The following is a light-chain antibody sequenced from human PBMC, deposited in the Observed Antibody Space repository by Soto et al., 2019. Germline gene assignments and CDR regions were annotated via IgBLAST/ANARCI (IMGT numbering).Light chain of an antibody. Sequence: EIVLTQSPATLSLSPGERATLSCRASQSVSNYLAWYQHKPGQAPRLLIYDASNRATGIPARFSGSGSGTDFTLTISSLEPEDFAVYYCQQFSSSPEWTFGQGTKVEVK. CDR2: DAS. V-gene: IGKV3-11*01. CDR1: QSVSNY. J-gene: IGKJ1*01. CDR3: QQFSSSPEWT.